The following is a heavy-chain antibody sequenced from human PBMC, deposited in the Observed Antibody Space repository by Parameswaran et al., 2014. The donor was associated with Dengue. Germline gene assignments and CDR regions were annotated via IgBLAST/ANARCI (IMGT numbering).Heavy chain of an antibody. V-gene: IGHV3-20*03. J-gene: IGHJ4*02. D-gene: IGHD3-3*01. CDR3: ARDAYKNDFWSGHDY. Sequence: RWIRQPPGKGLEWVSGINWNGGSTGYADSVKGRFTISRDNAKNSLYLQMNSLRAEDTAVYYCARDAYKNDFWSGHDYWGQGTLVTVSS. CDR2: INWNGGST.